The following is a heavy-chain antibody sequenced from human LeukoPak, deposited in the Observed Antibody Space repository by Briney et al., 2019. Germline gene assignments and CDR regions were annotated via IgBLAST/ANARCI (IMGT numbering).Heavy chain of an antibody. D-gene: IGHD3-22*01. CDR3: ARGDYYDSSGYYLYAFDI. CDR2: INPSGGST. J-gene: IGHJ3*02. CDR1: GYTFTSYY. V-gene: IGHV1-46*01. Sequence: ASVKVSCKASGYTFTSYYMHWVRQAPGQGLEWMGIINPSGGSTSYAQKFQGRVTMTRDTSISTAYMELSRLRSDDTAVYYCARGDYYDSSGYYLYAFDIWGQGTMVTVSS.